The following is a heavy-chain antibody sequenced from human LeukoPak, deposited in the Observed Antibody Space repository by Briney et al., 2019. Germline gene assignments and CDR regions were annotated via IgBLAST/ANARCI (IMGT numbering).Heavy chain of an antibody. CDR3: AREGGTYGYNWFDP. D-gene: IGHD1-26*01. Sequence: SETLSLTCTVSGGSISTYYWSWIRQPPGKGLEWIGYIYYSGSTNYNPSLKSRVTISVDTSKNQFSLKLSSVTAADTAEYYCAREGGTYGYNWFDPWGQGTLVTVSS. CDR2: IYYSGST. CDR1: GGSISTYY. J-gene: IGHJ5*02. V-gene: IGHV4-59*01.